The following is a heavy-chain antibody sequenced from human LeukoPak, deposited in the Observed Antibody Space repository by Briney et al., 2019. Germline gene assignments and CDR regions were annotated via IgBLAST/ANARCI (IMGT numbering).Heavy chain of an antibody. CDR3: ARDSLPMAVTGPFDH. Sequence: PGRSLRVSCAASGFNFSSYGMHWVRQAPGEGLEWVTSIWFDGSNIHYADTVKGRVIISRDNSKSALYLQMNSLRAEDTAIYYCARDSLPMAVTGPFDHWGQGALVTVSS. CDR2: IWFDGSNI. CDR1: GFNFSSYG. V-gene: IGHV3-33*01. D-gene: IGHD6-19*01. J-gene: IGHJ4*02.